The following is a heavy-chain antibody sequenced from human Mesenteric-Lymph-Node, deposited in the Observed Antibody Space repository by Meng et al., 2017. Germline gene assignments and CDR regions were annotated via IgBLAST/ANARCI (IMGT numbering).Heavy chain of an antibody. CDR1: GGSISSSNW. Sequence: VPVQGAGPGLGKPSGTLSLTCACSGGSISSSNWWSWVRQPPGKGLEWIGEIYHSGSPNYNPSLMSRVTISVDKSKNHFSLNVNSVTAADTAVYYCASRLVGLRTYYFDNWGQGTLVTVSS. D-gene: IGHD3-9*01. J-gene: IGHJ4*02. CDR3: ASRLVGLRTYYFDN. CDR2: IYHSGSP. V-gene: IGHV4-4*02.